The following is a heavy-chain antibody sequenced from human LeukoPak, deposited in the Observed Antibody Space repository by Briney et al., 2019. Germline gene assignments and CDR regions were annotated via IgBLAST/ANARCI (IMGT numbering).Heavy chain of an antibody. Sequence: PSETLSLTCTVSGGSISSYYWSWIRQPPGKGLEWIGYIYYSGSTNYNPSLKSRVTISVDTSKNQFSLKLSSVTAADTAVYYCARLVSGRGYSYGSLNYYYYYGMDVWGQGTTVTVSS. CDR1: GGSISSYY. CDR3: ARLVSGRGYSYGSLNYYYYYGMDV. CDR2: IYYSGST. D-gene: IGHD5-18*01. V-gene: IGHV4-59*08. J-gene: IGHJ6*02.